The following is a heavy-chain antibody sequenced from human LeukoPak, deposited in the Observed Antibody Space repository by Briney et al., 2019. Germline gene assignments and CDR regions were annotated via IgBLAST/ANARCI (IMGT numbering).Heavy chain of an antibody. D-gene: IGHD3-16*01. J-gene: IGHJ6*02. V-gene: IGHV3-11*01. CDR3: ARAYADYYYGMDV. Sequence: GGSLRLSCAASGFTFSDYYMSWIRQAPGKGLEWVSCISSSGSTIYYADSVKGRFTISRDNAKNSLYLQMNSLRAEDTAVYYCARAYADYYYGMDVWGQGTTVTVSS. CDR1: GFTFSDYY. CDR2: ISSSGSTI.